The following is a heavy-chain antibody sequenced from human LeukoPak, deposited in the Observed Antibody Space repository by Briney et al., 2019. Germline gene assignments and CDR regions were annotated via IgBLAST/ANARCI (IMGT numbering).Heavy chain of an antibody. D-gene: IGHD6-6*01. CDR2: ISPTGSTT. Sequence: GGSLRLSCAASGFTFSGHWMHWARQLPGKGLVWVSRISPTGSTTSYADSVKGRFTVSRDNAKNTLYLQVNNLRAEDTAVYYCARGPNSNWSGLDFWGQGTLLTVSS. CDR3: ARGPNSNWSGLDF. V-gene: IGHV3-74*01. CDR1: GFTFSGHW. J-gene: IGHJ4*02.